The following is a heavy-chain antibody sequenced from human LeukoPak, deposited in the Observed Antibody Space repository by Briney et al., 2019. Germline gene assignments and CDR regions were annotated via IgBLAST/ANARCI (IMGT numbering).Heavy chain of an antibody. V-gene: IGHV3-11*01. Sequence: NPGGSLRLSCAASGFTFSDYYMSWIRQAPGKGLEWVSYISSSGSTIYYADSXKGRFTISRDNAKNSLYLQMNSLRAEDTAVYYXARPRYYDILTGSYGMDVWGQGTTVTVSS. D-gene: IGHD3-9*01. CDR1: GFTFSDYY. CDR3: ARPRYYDILTGSYGMDV. CDR2: ISSSGSTI. J-gene: IGHJ6*02.